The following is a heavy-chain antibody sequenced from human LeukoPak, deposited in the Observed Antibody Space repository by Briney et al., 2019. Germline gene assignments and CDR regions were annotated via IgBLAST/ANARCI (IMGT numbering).Heavy chain of an antibody. CDR1: GGSFSDYY. D-gene: IGHD6-6*01. CDR3: AGSIAARLDY. J-gene: IGHJ4*02. CDR2: INHSGST. Sequence: SETLSLTCAVYGGSFSDYYWSWIRQPPGKGLEWIGEINHSGSTNHNPSLKSRVTISVDTSKNQFSLKLSSVTAADTAVYYCAGSIAARLDYWGQGTLVTVSS. V-gene: IGHV4-34*01.